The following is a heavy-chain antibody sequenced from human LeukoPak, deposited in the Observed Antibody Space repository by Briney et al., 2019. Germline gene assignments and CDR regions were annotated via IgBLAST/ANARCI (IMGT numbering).Heavy chain of an antibody. J-gene: IGHJ4*02. Sequence: ASVKVSCKASGYTFDGYYIHWVRRAPGQGLEWLGWINPDKGDARTAQKFRDRVIMTTDKSLATAYMEVINLSSDDTAVYFCTRSSWDCSSGSCYTNMNFDYWGQGTLDTVSS. CDR3: TRSSWDCSSGSCYTNMNFDY. V-gene: IGHV1-2*02. CDR2: INPDKGDA. D-gene: IGHD2-15*01. CDR1: GYTFDGYY.